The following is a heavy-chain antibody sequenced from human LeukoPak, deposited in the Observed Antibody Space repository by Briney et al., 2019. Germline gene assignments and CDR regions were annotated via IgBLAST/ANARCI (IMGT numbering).Heavy chain of an antibody. J-gene: IGHJ6*02. CDR2: MNHNSGNT. CDR3: ARGGYYYGSGSYSHYYYYGMDV. V-gene: IGHV1-8*01. D-gene: IGHD3-10*01. Sequence: GASVKVSCKASGYTFTSYDINWVRQATGQGLEWMGWMNHNSGNTGYAQKFQGRVTMTRNTSISTAYMELSSLRSEDTAVYYCARGGYYYGSGSYSHYYYYGMDVWGQGTTVTVSS. CDR1: GYTFTSYD.